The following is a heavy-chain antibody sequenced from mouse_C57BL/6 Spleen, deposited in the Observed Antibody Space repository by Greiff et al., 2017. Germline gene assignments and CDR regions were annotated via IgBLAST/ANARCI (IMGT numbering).Heavy chain of an antibody. CDR2: IYPGDGDP. J-gene: IGHJ1*03. V-gene: IGHV1-80*01. CDR1: GYAFSSYW. CDR3: ARDYYGSGGYFDV. Sequence: VQLQQSGAELVKPGASVKISCKASGYAFSSYWMNWVKQRPGKGLEWIGQIYPGDGDPNYNGKFKGQATLTANESSSTAYMQLSSLTSEDSAVYFCARDYYGSGGYFDVWGTGTTVTVSS. D-gene: IGHD1-1*01.